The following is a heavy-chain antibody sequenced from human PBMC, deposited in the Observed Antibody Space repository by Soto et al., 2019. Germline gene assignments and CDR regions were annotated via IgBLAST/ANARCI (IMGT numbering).Heavy chain of an antibody. V-gene: IGHV4-30-2*01. Sequence: QLQLQESGSGLVKPSQTLYLTCAVSGGSISSCGYSWIWIRQPPGKGLEWIGYIYHSGRTYYNPSLKSRLTISVDRSKNQFSLKLSSVTAADTAVYSCARVVHDFWTHNPPIGWFEPWGQGTLVTVSS. CDR2: IYHSGRT. J-gene: IGHJ5*02. D-gene: IGHD3-3*01. CDR1: GGSISSCGYS. CDR3: ARVVHDFWTHNPPIGWFEP.